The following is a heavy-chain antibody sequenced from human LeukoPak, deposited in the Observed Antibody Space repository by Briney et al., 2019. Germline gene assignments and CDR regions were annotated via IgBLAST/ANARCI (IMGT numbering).Heavy chain of an antibody. CDR1: GSSISSYY. J-gene: IGHJ3*02. V-gene: IGHV4-59*01. CDR3: AREAEDAFDI. Sequence: SETLSLTCTVSGSSISSYYWSWIRQPPGKGLEWIGYIYYSGSTNYNPSLKSRVTISVDTSKNQFSLKLSSVTAADTAVYYCAREAEDAFDIWGQGTMVTVSS. CDR2: IYYSGST. D-gene: IGHD6-25*01.